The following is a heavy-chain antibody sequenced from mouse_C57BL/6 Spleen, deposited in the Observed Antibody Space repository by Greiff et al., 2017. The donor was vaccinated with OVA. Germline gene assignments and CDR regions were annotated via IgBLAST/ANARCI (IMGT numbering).Heavy chain of an antibody. CDR1: GFTFSSYA. CDR2: ISSGGDYI. CDR3: TITGTLAY. Sequence: DVQLVESGEGLVKPGGSLKLSCAASGFTFSSYAMSWVRQTPEKRLEWVAYISSGGDYIYYADTVKGRFTISRDNARNTLYLQMSSLQSENTAIDDCTITGTLAYWGQGTLVTVSA. J-gene: IGHJ3*01. D-gene: IGHD4-1*01. V-gene: IGHV5-9-1*02.